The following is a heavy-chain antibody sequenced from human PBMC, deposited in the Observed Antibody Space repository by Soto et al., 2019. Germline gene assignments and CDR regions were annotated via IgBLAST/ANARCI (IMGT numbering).Heavy chain of an antibody. D-gene: IGHD2-15*01. CDR1: GFTFSSYA. Sequence: QPGGSLRLSCAASGFTFSSYAMSWVRQAPGKGLEWVSAISGSGGSTYYADSVKGRFTISRDNSKNTLYLQMNSLRAEDTAVYYCAKGSDIVVVVAATLFDYWGQGTLVTVSS. CDR3: AKGSDIVVVVAATLFDY. CDR2: ISGSGGST. J-gene: IGHJ4*02. V-gene: IGHV3-23*01.